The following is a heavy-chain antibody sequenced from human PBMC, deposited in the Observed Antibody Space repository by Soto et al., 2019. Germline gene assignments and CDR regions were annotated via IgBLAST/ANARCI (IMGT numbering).Heavy chain of an antibody. CDR3: TIDKTAQYDFDY. Sequence: PSETLSLTCTVSGGSISSGDYYWSWIRQPPGKGLEWIGYIYYSGSTYYNPSLKSRVTISVDTSKNQFSLKLSSVTAADTGMYYCTIDKTAQYDFDYWGQGTLVTVSS. CDR2: IYYSGST. CDR1: GGSISSGDYY. V-gene: IGHV4-30-4*01. J-gene: IGHJ4*02. D-gene: IGHD2-2*01.